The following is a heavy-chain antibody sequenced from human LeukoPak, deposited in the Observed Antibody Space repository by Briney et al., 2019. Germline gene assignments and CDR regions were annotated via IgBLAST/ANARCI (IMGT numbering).Heavy chain of an antibody. J-gene: IGHJ4*02. V-gene: IGHV3-13*01. Sequence: GGSLRLSCAASGFTFSSYDMHWVRQATGKGLEWVSAIGTAGDTYYPGSVKGRFTISRENAKNSLYLQMNSLRAGDTAVYYCARGGGLSGSYYWGIDYWGQGTLVTVSS. CDR2: IGTAGDT. D-gene: IGHD1-26*01. CDR1: GFTFSSYD. CDR3: ARGGGLSGSYYWGIDY.